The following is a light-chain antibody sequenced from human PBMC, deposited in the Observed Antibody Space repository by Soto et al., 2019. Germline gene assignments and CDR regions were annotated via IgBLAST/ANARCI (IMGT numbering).Light chain of an antibody. J-gene: IGLJ2*01. Sequence: QSALTQPPSASGSPGQSVTISCTGGSSDIGGYNYVSWYQQRPGKVPKLMIYEVSNRPSGVSHRFSGSKSGNTASLTISGLQAEDEADYYCSSYTSSSTLFGGGTKLTVL. CDR1: SSDIGGYNY. CDR2: EVS. CDR3: SSYTSSSTL. V-gene: IGLV2-14*01.